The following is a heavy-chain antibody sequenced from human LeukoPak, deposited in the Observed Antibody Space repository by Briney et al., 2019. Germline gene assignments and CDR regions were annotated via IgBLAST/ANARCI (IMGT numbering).Heavy chain of an antibody. CDR1: RFTFSSYA. D-gene: IGHD3-3*01. CDR3: TTVLARVLLKDAIDI. Sequence: GGSLRLSCAASRFTFSSYAMSWVRQAPGKGLEWVSGISGSGGSTDYADSVKGRFTIARDNSKNTLYLQMNSLRAEDTAVYYCTTVLARVLLKDAIDIWGQGTMVTVSS. J-gene: IGHJ3*02. CDR2: ISGSGGST. V-gene: IGHV3-23*01.